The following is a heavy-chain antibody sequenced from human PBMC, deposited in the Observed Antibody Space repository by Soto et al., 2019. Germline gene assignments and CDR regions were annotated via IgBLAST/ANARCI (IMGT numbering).Heavy chain of an antibody. V-gene: IGHV3-30*18. Sequence: GSLRLSCAASGFTFSSYAMHWVRQAPGKGLECVAVISYDGSVEYYADSVKGRFTISRDNSKSTLYLQMNSLRAEDTAVYYCAKARRTRTTDYFDYWGQGTLVTVSS. CDR1: GFTFSSYA. CDR2: ISYDGSVE. CDR3: AKARRTRTTDYFDY. J-gene: IGHJ4*02. D-gene: IGHD1-7*01.